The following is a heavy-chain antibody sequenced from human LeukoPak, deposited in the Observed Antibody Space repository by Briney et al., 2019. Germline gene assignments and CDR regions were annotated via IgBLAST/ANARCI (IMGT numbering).Heavy chain of an antibody. D-gene: IGHD2-2*01. Sequence: SVKVSCKASGGTFDNYAVCWVREAPGLGLEWMGRIIPMLGKTNSAHKFQDRVTITADKSTGTAYMELTNQRPDDTAVYFCARGLFGGFAAAPFDHWGQGTLVTVSP. CDR2: IIPMLGKT. J-gene: IGHJ4*02. V-gene: IGHV1-69*04. CDR3: ARGLFGGFAAAPFDH. CDR1: GGTFDNYA.